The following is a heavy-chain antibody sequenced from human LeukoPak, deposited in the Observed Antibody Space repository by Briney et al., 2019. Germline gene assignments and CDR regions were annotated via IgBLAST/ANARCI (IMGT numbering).Heavy chain of an antibody. CDR3: ARHSRTRYCSGGSCFFAFDI. CDR2: INHSGST. V-gene: IGHV4-34*01. J-gene: IGHJ3*02. CDR1: GGSFIGFH. D-gene: IGHD2-15*01. Sequence: PSETLSLTCAVYGGSFIGFHWNWIRQAPGKGLEWIGDINHSGSTNYNPSLTSRVTISVDPSKNQFSLNLSSVTAADTAVYYCARHSRTRYCSGGSCFFAFDIWGQGTMVTVSS.